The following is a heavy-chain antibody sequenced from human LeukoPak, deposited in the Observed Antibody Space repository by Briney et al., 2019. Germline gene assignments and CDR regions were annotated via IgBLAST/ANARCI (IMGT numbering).Heavy chain of an antibody. CDR2: IYHSGGT. CDR3: ASSRVLYYYGMDV. V-gene: IGHV4-30-2*01. J-gene: IGHJ6*02. Sequence: SQTLSLTCAVSGGSISSGGYSWSWIRQPPGKGLEWIGYIYHSGGTYYNPSLKSRVTISVDRSKNQFSLKLSSVTAADTAVYYCASSRVLYYYGMDVWGQGTTVTVSS. CDR1: GGSISSGGYS.